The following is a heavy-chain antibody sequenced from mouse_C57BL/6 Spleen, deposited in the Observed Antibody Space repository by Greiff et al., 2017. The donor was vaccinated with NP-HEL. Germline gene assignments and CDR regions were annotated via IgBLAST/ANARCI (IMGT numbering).Heavy chain of an antibody. J-gene: IGHJ2*01. CDR1: GFSLSTSGMG. V-gene: IGHV8-12*01. CDR3: ARRENYDYDGGYFDY. D-gene: IGHD2-4*01. Sequence: QVTLKESGPGILQSSQTLSLTCSFSGFSLSTSGMGVSWIRQPSGKGLEWLAHIYWDDDKRNNPSLKSRLTISKDTSRNQVFLKITSVDTADTATYYCARRENYDYDGGYFDYWGQGTTLTVSS. CDR2: IYWDDDK.